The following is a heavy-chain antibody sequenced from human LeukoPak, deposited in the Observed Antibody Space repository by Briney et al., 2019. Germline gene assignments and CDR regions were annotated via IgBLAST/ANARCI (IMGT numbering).Heavy chain of an antibody. CDR2: IYYNGYA. CDR1: GDSVSSVY. J-gene: IGHJ2*01. CDR3: ARDPYCTNGVCYTKWYFDL. V-gene: IGHV4-59*02. D-gene: IGHD2-8*01. Sequence: KASETLSLTCNVSGDSVSSVYWSWIRQPPGKGLEWIGYIYYNGYADYDPSLKSRVTISVDTSKNQFSLKLSSVTAADTAVYYCARDPYCTNGVCYTKWYFDLWGRGTLVTVSS.